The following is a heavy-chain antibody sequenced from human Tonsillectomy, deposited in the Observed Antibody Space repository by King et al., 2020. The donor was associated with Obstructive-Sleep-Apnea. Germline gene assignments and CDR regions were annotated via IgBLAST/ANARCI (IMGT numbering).Heavy chain of an antibody. V-gene: IGHV3-11*01. CDR1: GFTFSDYF. CDR3: AREVTATDDYFDY. J-gene: IGHJ4*02. D-gene: IGHD2-21*02. Sequence: QLVQSGGGLVNPGGSLRLSCAASGFTFSDYFMSWIRQAPGKGLEWVSYISSRGGTLYYADSVKGRFTISRDNAKNSLYLQMNSLSAEDTAVYFCAREVTATDDYFDYWGQGTLVTVSS. CDR2: ISSRGGTL.